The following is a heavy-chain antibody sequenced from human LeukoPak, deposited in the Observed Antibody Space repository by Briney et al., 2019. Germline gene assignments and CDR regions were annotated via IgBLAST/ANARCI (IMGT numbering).Heavy chain of an antibody. CDR2: TRNKANSYTT. CDR3: ARVDSSGYLGY. J-gene: IGHJ4*02. CDR1: VFTFSDHY. V-gene: IGHV3-72*01. Sequence: GGSLRLSCAASVFTFSDHYMDWVRQAPGKGLEWVGRTRNKANSYTTEYAASVKGRFTISRDDSKNSLYLQMNSLKTEDTAVYYFARVDSSGYLGYRGQGTLVTVSS. D-gene: IGHD3-22*01.